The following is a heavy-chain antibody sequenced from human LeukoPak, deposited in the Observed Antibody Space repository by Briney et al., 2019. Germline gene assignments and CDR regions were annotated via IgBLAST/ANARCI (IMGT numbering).Heavy chain of an antibody. CDR3: ARHVRHELDNWFDP. J-gene: IGHJ5*02. V-gene: IGHV1-18*01. Sequence: PSASVKVSCKASGYTFSSYGISWVRQAPGQGLEWMGWISAYNGNTNYVQKLQGRVTMTIDTSTSTAYMELRSLRSDDTALYYCARHVRHELDNWFDPWGQGTLVTVSS. CDR1: GYTFSSYG. D-gene: IGHD6-13*01. CDR2: ISAYNGNT.